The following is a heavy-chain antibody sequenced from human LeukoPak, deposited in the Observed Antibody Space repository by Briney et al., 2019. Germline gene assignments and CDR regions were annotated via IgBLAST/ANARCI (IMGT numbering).Heavy chain of an antibody. Sequence: SETLSLTCAVSGGSISSSNWWSWVRPPPGKGLEWIGSIYYSGSTYYNPSLKSRVTIPVDTSKNQFSLKLSSVTAADTAVYYCARGDYVWGSYSYYFDYWGQGTLVTVSS. D-gene: IGHD3-16*01. V-gene: IGHV4-4*02. CDR3: ARGDYVWGSYSYYFDY. J-gene: IGHJ4*02. CDR1: GGSISSSNW. CDR2: IYYSGST.